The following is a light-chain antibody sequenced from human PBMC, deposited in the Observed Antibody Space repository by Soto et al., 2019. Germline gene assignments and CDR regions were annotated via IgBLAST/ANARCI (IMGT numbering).Light chain of an antibody. CDR3: QQYNSAPNT. CDR1: RYISSS. CDR2: AAS. Sequence: DVQMTQSPSSLSASVGDRVTITCRASRYISSSLAWYQQKPGKVPKLVIYAASTLHAGVQSRFSGSGSGTFFTLTINSLQPEDVATYYCQQYNSAPNTFGRGTRLEIK. V-gene: IGKV1-27*01. J-gene: IGKJ2*01.